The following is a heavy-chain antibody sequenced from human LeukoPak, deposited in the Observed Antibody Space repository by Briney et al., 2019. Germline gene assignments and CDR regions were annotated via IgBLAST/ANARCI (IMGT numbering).Heavy chain of an antibody. D-gene: IGHD2-15*01. CDR3: AKVRGYCSGGSCPDY. Sequence: PGGSLRLSCAASGFTFSSYAMSWVRQAPGKGLEWASAISGSGGSTYYADSVKGRFTISRDNSKNTLYLQMNSLRAEDTAVYYCAKVRGYCSGGSCPDYRGQGTLVTVSS. CDR1: GFTFSSYA. J-gene: IGHJ4*02. CDR2: ISGSGGST. V-gene: IGHV3-23*01.